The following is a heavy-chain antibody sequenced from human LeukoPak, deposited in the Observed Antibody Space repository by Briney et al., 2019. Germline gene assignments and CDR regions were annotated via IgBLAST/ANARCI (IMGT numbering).Heavy chain of an antibody. Sequence: GASVKVSCKTSGYSFIDYYIHWMRQAPGQGLEWVGRIDPHSGGTHYAQKFQVRVTMTRDTSISTVYMELSGLRSDDTAVYYCARLGQDIVVVPAAMRNYYYYYGMDVWGKGTTVTVSS. CDR3: ARLGQDIVVVPAAMRNYYYYYGMDV. CDR1: GYSFIDYY. D-gene: IGHD2-2*01. V-gene: IGHV1-2*02. J-gene: IGHJ6*04. CDR2: IDPHSGGT.